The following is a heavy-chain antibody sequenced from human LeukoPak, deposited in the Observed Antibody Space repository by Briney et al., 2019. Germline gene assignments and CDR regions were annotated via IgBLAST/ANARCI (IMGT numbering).Heavy chain of an antibody. CDR1: GGSISSYY. D-gene: IGHD3-22*01. CDR2: IYYSGST. CDR3: ARDHGNYWYYYMDV. J-gene: IGHJ6*03. V-gene: IGHV4-59*01. Sequence: PSETLSLTCTVSGGSISSYYWSWIRQPPGKGLEWIGYIYYSGSTNYNPSLKSRVTISVDTSKNQFSLKLSSVTAADTAVYYCARDHGNYWYYYMDVWGKGTTVTVSS.